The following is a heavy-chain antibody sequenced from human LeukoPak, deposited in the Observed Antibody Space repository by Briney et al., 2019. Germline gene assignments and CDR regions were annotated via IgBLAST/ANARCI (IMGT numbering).Heavy chain of an antibody. D-gene: IGHD3-3*01. Sequence: ASVEVSCKASGYTFTSYDINWVRQATGQGLEWRGWMNPNSGNTVYAQKFQGRVTITRNTSISTAYMELSSLRSEDTAVYYCARVTYYDFWSGYYWVAADYYGMDVWGQGTTVTVSS. CDR3: ARVTYYDFWSGYYWVAADYYGMDV. J-gene: IGHJ6*02. CDR2: MNPNSGNT. CDR1: GYTFTSYD. V-gene: IGHV1-8*01.